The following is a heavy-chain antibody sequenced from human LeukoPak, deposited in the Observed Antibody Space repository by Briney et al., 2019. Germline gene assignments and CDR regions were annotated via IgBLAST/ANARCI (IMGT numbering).Heavy chain of an antibody. CDR2: IIPILGIA. Sequence: ASVKVSCKASGGTFSSYAISWVRQAPGQGLEWMGRIIPILGIANYAQKFQGRVTITADKSTSTAYMELSRLRSDDTAVYYCARGDIDIVVVPAATPLDYWGQGTLVTVSS. CDR1: GGTFSSYA. J-gene: IGHJ4*02. D-gene: IGHD2-2*01. CDR3: ARGDIDIVVVPAATPLDY. V-gene: IGHV1-69*04.